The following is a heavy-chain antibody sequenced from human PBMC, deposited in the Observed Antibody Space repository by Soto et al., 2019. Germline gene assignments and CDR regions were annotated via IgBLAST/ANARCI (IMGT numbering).Heavy chain of an antibody. Sequence: QVQLVQSGAEVKKPGASVKVSCKASGYTFTSYVMHWVRQAPGQRLEWMGWINAGNGNTKYSQKFQGRVTITRDTSASTAYMELSSLRSEDTAVYYCARSYSLYYYYGMDVWGQGTTVTVSS. V-gene: IGHV1-3*01. CDR3: ARSYSLYYYYGMDV. J-gene: IGHJ6*02. CDR2: INAGNGNT. D-gene: IGHD2-15*01. CDR1: GYTFTSYV.